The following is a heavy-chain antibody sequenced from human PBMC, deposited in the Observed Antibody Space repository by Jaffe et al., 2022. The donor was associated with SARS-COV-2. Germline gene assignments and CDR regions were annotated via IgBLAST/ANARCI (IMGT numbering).Heavy chain of an antibody. V-gene: IGHV3-9*01. CDR1: GFTFNDYA. Sequence: EVQLVESGGGLVQPGRSLRLSCATSGFTFNDYAMHWVRQAPGKGLEWVSGLTWNGRNIDYADSVKGRFTISRDNAENSLYLQMNSLRAADTALYYCVRGTLTYDWNFDYWGRGTLVTVSS. CDR3: VRGTLTYDWNFDY. J-gene: IGHJ4*02. D-gene: IGHD5-12*01. CDR2: LTWNGRNI.